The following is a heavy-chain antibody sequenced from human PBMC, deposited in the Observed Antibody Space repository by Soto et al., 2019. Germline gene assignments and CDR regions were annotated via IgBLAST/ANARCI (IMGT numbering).Heavy chain of an antibody. D-gene: IGHD4-17*01. CDR3: ARMTTVTLFDY. J-gene: IGHJ4*02. CDR1: GGSISSYY. Sequence: SETLSLTCTVSGGSISSYYWSWIRQPPGKGLEWIGYIYYSGSTNYNPSLKSRVTISVDTSKNQFSLKLSSVTAADTAAYYCARMTTVTLFDYWGQGTLVTVSS. CDR2: IYYSGST. V-gene: IGHV4-59*01.